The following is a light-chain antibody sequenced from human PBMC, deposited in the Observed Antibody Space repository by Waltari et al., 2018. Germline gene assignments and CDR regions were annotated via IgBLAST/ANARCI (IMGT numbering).Light chain of an antibody. J-gene: IGLJ3*02. CDR1: SSDVGGVNY. CDR3: TSHAGTNSV. V-gene: IGLV2-8*01. Sequence: QSALTQLPSASGSPGQSVTMSCTGPSSDVGGVNYGSWYQQHPGKAPKLLIYQVSKRPSGVPDRFSGSKAGDPASLTVSGLQAEDEAEYFCTSHAGTNSVFGGGTKLTVL. CDR2: QVS.